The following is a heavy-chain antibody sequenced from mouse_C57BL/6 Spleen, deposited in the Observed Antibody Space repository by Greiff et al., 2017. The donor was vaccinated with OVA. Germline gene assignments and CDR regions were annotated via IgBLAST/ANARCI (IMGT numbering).Heavy chain of an antibody. CDR2: IDPSDSYT. Sequence: VQLQQPGAELVMPGASVKLSCKASGYTFTSYWMHWVKQRPGQGLEWIGEIDPSDSYTNYNQKFKGKSTLTVDKSSSTAYMQLSSLTSEDSAVYCCARRRDGFDYWGQGTTLTVSS. V-gene: IGHV1-69*01. CDR1: GYTFTSYW. J-gene: IGHJ2*01. D-gene: IGHD2-3*01. CDR3: ARRRDGFDY.